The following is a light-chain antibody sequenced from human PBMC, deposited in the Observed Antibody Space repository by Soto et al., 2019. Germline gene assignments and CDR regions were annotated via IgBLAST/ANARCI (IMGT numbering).Light chain of an antibody. CDR1: PSMRGS. V-gene: IGKV1-5*01. CDR2: DAS. J-gene: IGKJ2*01. Sequence: GARFNINCRASPSMRGSLAWYQQNTGKAPKLLIYDASYLEGGVPSRFSGSGSGTEFTLTISSLHPDDFSASYCQQYNSYSPYIFGQGTKLEIK. CDR3: QQYNSYSPYI.